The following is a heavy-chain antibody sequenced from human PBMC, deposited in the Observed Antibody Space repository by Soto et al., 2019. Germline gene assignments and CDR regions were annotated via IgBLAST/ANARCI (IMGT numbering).Heavy chain of an antibody. CDR2: IIPIFGTA. J-gene: IGHJ2*01. Sequence: SVKVSCKASGGTFSSYAISWVRQAPGQGLEWMGGIIPIFGTANYAQKFQGRVTITADESTSTAYMELSSLRSEDTAVYYCARRAINCGGDCFWYFDLWGRGTLVTVSS. V-gene: IGHV1-69*13. D-gene: IGHD2-21*02. CDR1: GGTFSSYA. CDR3: ARRAINCGGDCFWYFDL.